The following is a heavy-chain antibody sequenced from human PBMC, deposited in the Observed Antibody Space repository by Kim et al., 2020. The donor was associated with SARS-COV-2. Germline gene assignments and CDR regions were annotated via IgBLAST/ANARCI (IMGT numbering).Heavy chain of an antibody. CDR2: ISSDGNNK. Sequence: LSLTCAASGFTFSSYGIHWVRQAPGKGLEWVAIISSDGNNKYYEDSVKGRFTISRDNSKNTLYLQMNSLRGEDTAVYFCARRMKEASAWSAIDSWGQGTLVTVSS. CDR1: GFTFSSYG. V-gene: IGHV3-33*01. J-gene: IGHJ4*02. D-gene: IGHD6-19*01. CDR3: ARRMKEASAWSAIDS.